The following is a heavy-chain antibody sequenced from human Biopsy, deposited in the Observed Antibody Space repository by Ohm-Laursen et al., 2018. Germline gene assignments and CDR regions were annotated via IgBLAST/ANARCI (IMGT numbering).Heavy chain of an antibody. D-gene: IGHD4-11*01. CDR1: GVTFSRYG. Sequence: SLRLSCAAPGVTFSRYGMHWVRQAPGKGLERVTVISYDGSGEYYADSLQGRFTISRDNPKNTVDLQVNSLRAEDTAVYFCARDEKRWDYSNYFSWHFDLWGRGTLVTVSS. V-gene: IGHV3-30*03. J-gene: IGHJ2*01. CDR3: ARDEKRWDYSNYFSWHFDL. CDR2: ISYDGSGE.